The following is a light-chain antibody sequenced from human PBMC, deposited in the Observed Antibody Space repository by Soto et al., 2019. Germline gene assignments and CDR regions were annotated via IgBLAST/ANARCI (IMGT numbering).Light chain of an antibody. V-gene: IGKV1-5*01. CDR1: QSISSW. Sequence: DIRMAQARSTLSASVGDMVTITCRASQSISSWLAWYQQKPGKAPQLLIHGASRLESGVPSRFSGSGSGTEFTLTISSLQPDDFATYYCQQYSIYSTLDQGTKVDI. CDR3: QQYSIYST. J-gene: IGKJ1*01. CDR2: GAS.